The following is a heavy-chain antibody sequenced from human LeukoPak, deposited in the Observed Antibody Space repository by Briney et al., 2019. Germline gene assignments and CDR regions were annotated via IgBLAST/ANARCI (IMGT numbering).Heavy chain of an antibody. V-gene: IGHV4-59*10. J-gene: IGHJ3*02. D-gene: IGHD6-13*01. CDR1: GGSFSGYY. Sequence: PSETLSLTCAVYGGSFSGYYWSWIRQPAGKGLEWIGRIYTSGSTNYNPSLKSRVTMSVDTSKNQFSLKLSSVTAADTAVYYCARNKRISSSWQKDAFDIWGQGTMVTVSS. CDR3: ARNKRISSSWQKDAFDI. CDR2: IYTSGST.